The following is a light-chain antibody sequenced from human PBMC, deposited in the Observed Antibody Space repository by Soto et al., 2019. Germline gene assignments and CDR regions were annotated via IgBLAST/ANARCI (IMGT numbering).Light chain of an antibody. CDR2: FAS. CDR3: QHYNEWPLT. CDR1: QTVSNN. J-gene: IGKJ4*01. Sequence: ERVMTQFPATLSVSPGAKATLSCRASQTVSNNLAWYQQKPGQAPRLIIYFASTRATGVPARFSGSGSGTEFTLTISNLQSEDSAVYYCQHYNEWPLTFGGGTKLETK. V-gene: IGKV3-15*01.